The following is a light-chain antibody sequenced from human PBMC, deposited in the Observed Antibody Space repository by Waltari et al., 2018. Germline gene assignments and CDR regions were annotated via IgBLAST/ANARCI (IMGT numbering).Light chain of an antibody. CDR2: KAS. Sequence: SVGDRVIITCRASQSISNWLAWYQHKPGKAPKLLIYKASTLASGVPSRFSGSGSGTDFSLTISSLQPDDFATYYCQQYNSYSLLTFGGGTKVEIK. CDR3: QQYNSYSLLT. CDR1: QSISNW. V-gene: IGKV1-5*03. J-gene: IGKJ4*01.